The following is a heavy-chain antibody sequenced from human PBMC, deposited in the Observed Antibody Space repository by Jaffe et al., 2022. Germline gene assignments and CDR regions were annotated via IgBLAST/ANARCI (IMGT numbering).Heavy chain of an antibody. CDR1: GFSLSNARMG. V-gene: IGHV2-26*01. Sequence: QVTLKESGPVLVKPTETLTLTCTVSGFSLSNARMGVSWIRQPPGKALEWLAHIFSNDEKSYSTSLKSRLTISKDTSKSQVVLTMTNMDPVDTATYYCARIREEQQLVPLIWYFDLWGRGTLVTVSS. D-gene: IGHD6-13*01. CDR2: IFSNDEK. CDR3: ARIREEQQLVPLIWYFDL. J-gene: IGHJ2*01.